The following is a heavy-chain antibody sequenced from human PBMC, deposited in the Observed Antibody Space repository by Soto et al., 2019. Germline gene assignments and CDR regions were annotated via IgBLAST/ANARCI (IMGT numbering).Heavy chain of an antibody. CDR2: IYYSGST. D-gene: IGHD6-6*01. CDR1: GGSVSSGSYY. CDR3: ARATRKNIDY. J-gene: IGHJ4*02. V-gene: IGHV4-61*01. Sequence: QVQLQESGPGLVKPSETLSLTCTVSGGSVSSGSYYWSWIRQPPGKGLEWIGYIYYSGSTNYNPSLKSRVTISVDTSKNQFSLKLSSVTAADTAVYYCARATRKNIDYWGQGTLVTVSS.